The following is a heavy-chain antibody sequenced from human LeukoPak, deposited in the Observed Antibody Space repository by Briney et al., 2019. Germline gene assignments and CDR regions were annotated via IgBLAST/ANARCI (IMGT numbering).Heavy chain of an antibody. CDR1: GRSIDNYY. D-gene: IGHD3-3*01. J-gene: IGHJ4*02. CDR3: ARHDFWSGFDY. CDR2: IFYNGRT. V-gene: IGHV4-59*08. Sequence: SETLSLTCTVSGRSIDNYYWGWIRQSPGKGLEYIAYIFYNGRTNYNLFLKSRVTISVDTSKNQFSLKLNYVTAADTAVYYCARHDFWSGFDYWGQGALVTVSS.